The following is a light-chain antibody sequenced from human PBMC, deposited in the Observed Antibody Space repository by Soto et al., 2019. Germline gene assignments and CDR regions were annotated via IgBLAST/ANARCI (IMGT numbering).Light chain of an antibody. CDR1: SSDVGGYNY. J-gene: IGLJ1*01. V-gene: IGLV2-14*01. Sequence: QSALTQPASVSGSPGQSITISCTGTSSDVGGYNYVSWYQQHPGKAPKLMIYEVSNRPSGVSNRCSGYKSGNTASLTISGLQAEDEADYYCSSYTSSSIDYVFGTGTKLTVL. CDR2: EVS. CDR3: SSYTSSSIDYV.